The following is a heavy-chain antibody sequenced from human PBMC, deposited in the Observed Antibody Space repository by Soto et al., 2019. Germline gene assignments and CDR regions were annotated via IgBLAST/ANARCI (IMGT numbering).Heavy chain of an antibody. Sequence: QVQLQESGPGLVKPSQTLSLTCTVSGGSISSGDYYWSWIRQPPGKGLEWIGYIYYSGSTYYNPSLKSRVTISVDPSKNQFSLKLSXVTAADTAVXSCXRLAPQYYYDSSGLAPPEFDYWGQGTLVTVSS. D-gene: IGHD3-22*01. CDR3: XRLAPQYYYDSSGLAPPEFDY. CDR2: IYYSGST. CDR1: GGSISSGDYY. V-gene: IGHV4-30-4*01. J-gene: IGHJ4*02.